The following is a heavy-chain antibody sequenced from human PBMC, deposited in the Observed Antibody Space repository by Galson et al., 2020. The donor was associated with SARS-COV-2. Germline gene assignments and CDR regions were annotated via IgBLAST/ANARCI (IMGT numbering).Heavy chain of an antibody. CDR3: ARDSSFDSSGYFGAFDY. J-gene: IGHJ4*02. V-gene: IGHV3-21*01. CDR1: GFTFSDYS. CDR2: LSGDSGYI. Sequence: GESLKISCAASGFTFSDYSMNWVRQAPGKGLEWVSSLSGDSGYIYYADSVRGRFTISRDNARNSLYLQLNSLRAEDTAVYFCARDSSFDSSGYFGAFDYWGRGALVTVSS. D-gene: IGHD3-22*01.